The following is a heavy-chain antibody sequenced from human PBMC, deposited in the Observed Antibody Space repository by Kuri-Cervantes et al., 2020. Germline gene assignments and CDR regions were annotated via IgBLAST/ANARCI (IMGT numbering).Heavy chain of an antibody. CDR3: AVSGSFTPRYYYYGMDV. CDR2: IYYSGST. J-gene: IGHJ6*02. CDR1: GGSISSYY. V-gene: IGHV4-59*08. Sequence: SETLSLTCTVSGGSISSYYWSWIRQPPGKGLEWTGYIYYSGSTNYNPSLKSRVTISVDTSKNQFSLKPSSVTAADTAVYYCAVSGSFTPRYYYYGMDVWGQGTTVTVSS. D-gene: IGHD1-26*01.